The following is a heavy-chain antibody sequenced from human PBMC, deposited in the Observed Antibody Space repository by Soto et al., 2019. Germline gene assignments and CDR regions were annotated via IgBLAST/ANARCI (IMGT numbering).Heavy chain of an antibody. CDR2: IDTSGSST. V-gene: IGHV3-74*01. D-gene: IGHD6-13*01. CDR1: GFIFTNFW. J-gene: IGHJ4*02. Sequence: LRLSCEASGFIFTNFWMHWVRQVPGKGLVWVSRIDTSGSSTSYADSVKGRFTISRDNAKNTVSLQMNSLRAEDTGVYYCAKDSWYFDLWSQGSLVTVSS. CDR3: AKDSWYFDL.